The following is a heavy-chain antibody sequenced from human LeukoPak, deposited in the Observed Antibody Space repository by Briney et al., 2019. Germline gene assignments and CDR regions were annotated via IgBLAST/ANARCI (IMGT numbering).Heavy chain of an antibody. CDR3: ARLTSSPLRFLDWLTGYFDP. D-gene: IGHD3-3*01. Sequence: GASLRLSCAASGFTFSSYAMSWVRQATGKGLEYVSAIMDSGGATYYADSVKGRFTISRDNSKNRVYLQMNSLRADDTAVYYCARLTSSPLRFLDWLTGYFDPWGQGTLVTVSS. V-gene: IGHV3-23*01. CDR2: IMDSGGAT. J-gene: IGHJ5*02. CDR1: GFTFSSYA.